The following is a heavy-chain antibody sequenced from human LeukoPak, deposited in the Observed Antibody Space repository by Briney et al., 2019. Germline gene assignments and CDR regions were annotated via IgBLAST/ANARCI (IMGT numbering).Heavy chain of an antibody. J-gene: IGHJ6*04. V-gene: IGHV3-7*01. CDR1: GFTFSTYW. CDR2: IKQDGSEK. CDR3: AELGITMIGGV. D-gene: IGHD3-10*02. Sequence: GGSLRLSCAASGFTFSTYWMTWVRQAPGKGLEWVANIKQDGSEKYFVDSVKGRFTISRDNAKNSLYLQMNSLRAEDTAVYYCAELGITMIGGVWGKGTTVTISS.